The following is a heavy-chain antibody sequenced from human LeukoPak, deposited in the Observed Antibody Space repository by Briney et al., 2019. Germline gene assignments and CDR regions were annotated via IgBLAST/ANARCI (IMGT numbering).Heavy chain of an antibody. CDR2: ISSSSTYM. J-gene: IGHJ4*02. V-gene: IGHV3-21*01. CDR1: GFTFSSYA. CDR3: VKDYGGSGSYYFDY. D-gene: IGHD6-13*01. Sequence: GGSLRLSCAASGFTFSSYAMNWVRQAPGEGLEWVSSISSSSTYMYYADSVKGRFTISRDNAKNSLYLQMNSLGAEDTALYYCVKDYGGSGSYYFDYWGQGTLVTVSS.